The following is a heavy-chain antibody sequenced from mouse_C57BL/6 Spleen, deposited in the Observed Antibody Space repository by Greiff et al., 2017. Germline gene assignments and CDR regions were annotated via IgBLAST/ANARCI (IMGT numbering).Heavy chain of an antibody. J-gene: IGHJ4*01. CDR2: ISNGGGST. CDR1: GFTFSDYY. V-gene: IGHV5-12*01. Sequence: EVKVEESGGGLVQPGGSLKLSCAASGFTFSDYYMYWVRQTPEKRLEWVAYISNGGGSTYYPDTVTGRFTITRDNAKNTLYLQMSRLKSEDTAMYYCARRPNRWDDDYYAMDYWGQGTAVTVSS. D-gene: IGHD4-1*01. CDR3: ARRPNRWDDDYYAMDY.